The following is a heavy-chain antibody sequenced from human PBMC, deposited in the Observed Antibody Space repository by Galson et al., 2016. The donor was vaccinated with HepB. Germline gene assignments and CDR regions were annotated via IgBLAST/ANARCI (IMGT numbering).Heavy chain of an antibody. D-gene: IGHD3-10*01. Sequence: SLRLSCAASGFSVNHNYMTWVRQAPGMGLEWVSLIYSGGNTNYADSVKGRFTISRDSPKNTLYLQMNSLRTEDTAMYYCATVNYISGSHYWGQGTLVTVSS. V-gene: IGHV3-53*01. CDR3: ATVNYISGSHY. J-gene: IGHJ4*02. CDR2: IYSGGNT. CDR1: GFSVNHNY.